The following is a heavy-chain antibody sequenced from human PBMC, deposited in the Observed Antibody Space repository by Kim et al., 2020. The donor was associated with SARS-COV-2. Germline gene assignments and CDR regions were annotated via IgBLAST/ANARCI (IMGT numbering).Heavy chain of an antibody. Sequence: SETLSLTCTVSGGSISSSSYYWGWIRQPPGKGLEWIGSIYYSGSTYYNPSLKSRVTISVDTSKNQFSLKLSSVTAADTAVYYCARAAYYDSSGFDYWGQGTLVTVSS. CDR1: GGSISSSSYY. CDR2: IYYSGST. D-gene: IGHD3-22*01. CDR3: ARAAYYDSSGFDY. V-gene: IGHV4-39*07. J-gene: IGHJ4*02.